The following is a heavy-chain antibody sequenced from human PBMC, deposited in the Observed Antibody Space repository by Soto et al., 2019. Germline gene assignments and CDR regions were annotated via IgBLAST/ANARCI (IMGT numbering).Heavy chain of an antibody. J-gene: IGHJ5*02. D-gene: IGHD5-18*01. CDR2: ISSSGSYI. V-gene: IGHV3-21*01. CDR1: GFTFSSYT. CDR3: SRDVETSMDGLNYFDP. Sequence: GGSLRLSCAASGFTFSSYTMNWVRQAPGKGLEWVSSISSSGSYIHYADSVKGRFTISRDNAKNSLFLQMDSLRAEDTAVYYCSRDVETSMDGLNYFDPWGQGTLVTVSS.